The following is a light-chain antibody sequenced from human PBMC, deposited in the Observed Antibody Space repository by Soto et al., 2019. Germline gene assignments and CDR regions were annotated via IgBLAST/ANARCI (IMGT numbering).Light chain of an antibody. CDR1: SSNIGAGYD. CDR3: QSYDSSLSEGV. CDR2: GNN. Sequence: QSVLTQPPSVSGAPGRRVTISCTGSSSNIGAGYDVHWYQQLPGTAPKLLIYGNNNRPSGVPDRFSGSKSGTSASLAITGLQAEDEADYHCQSYDSSLSEGVFGGGTKLTVL. J-gene: IGLJ2*01. V-gene: IGLV1-40*01.